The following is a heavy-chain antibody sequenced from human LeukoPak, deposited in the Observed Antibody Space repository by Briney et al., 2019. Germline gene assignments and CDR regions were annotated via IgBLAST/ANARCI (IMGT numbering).Heavy chain of an antibody. CDR2: INWNGGST. CDR3: AKARSTFYDAFDI. J-gene: IGHJ3*02. D-gene: IGHD2/OR15-2a*01. CDR1: GFTFDDYG. Sequence: GGSLRLSCAASGFTFDDYGMSWVRQAPGKGLEWVSGINWNGGSTGYADSVKGRFTISRDNAKNSLYLQMDSLRAEDMALYYCAKARSTFYDAFDIWGQGTMVTVSS. V-gene: IGHV3-20*04.